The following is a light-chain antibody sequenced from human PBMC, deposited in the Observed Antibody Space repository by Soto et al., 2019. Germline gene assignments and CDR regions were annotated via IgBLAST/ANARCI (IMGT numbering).Light chain of an antibody. V-gene: IGKV3-15*01. J-gene: IGKJ5*01. CDR3: QQYNSWPPIT. CDR2: GAS. CDR1: QSVRTK. Sequence: EIVMTQSPDTLYVSPGEGATLSCRASQSVRTKLAWYQQKAGQAPRLLIYGASTRATGIPDGFSGSGSGTEFTLTINRLQSEDFAVYYCQQYNSWPPITFGQGTRLEIK.